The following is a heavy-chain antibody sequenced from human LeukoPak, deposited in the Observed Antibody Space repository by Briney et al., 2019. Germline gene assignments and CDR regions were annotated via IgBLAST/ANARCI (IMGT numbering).Heavy chain of an antibody. J-gene: IGHJ4*02. D-gene: IGHD6-19*01. CDR1: GDSVSSNSAA. CDR2: TYYRSKWYN. CDR3: ARGGGGSGWYGNFYY. V-gene: IGHV6-1*01. Sequence: SQTLSLTCAISGDSVSSNSAAWHWIRQSPSRGLEWLGRTYYRSKWYNDYAVSVKSRITIKADTSKNQFSLQLNSVSPEDTAVYYCARGGGGSGWYGNFYYWGQGTLVTVSS.